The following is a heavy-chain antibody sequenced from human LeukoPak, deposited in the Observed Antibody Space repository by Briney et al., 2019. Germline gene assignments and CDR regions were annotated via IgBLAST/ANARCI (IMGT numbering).Heavy chain of an antibody. Sequence: PGRSLRLSCAASGFTFSSCAMHWVRQAPDKGLEWVAVISYDGSNKYYADSVKGRFTISRDNSKNTLYLQMNSLRAEDTAVYYCAKTIGPPYYFDYWGQGTLVTVSS. CDR2: ISYDGSNK. V-gene: IGHV3-30-3*02. CDR1: GFTFSSCA. D-gene: IGHD2/OR15-2a*01. CDR3: AKTIGPPYYFDY. J-gene: IGHJ4*02.